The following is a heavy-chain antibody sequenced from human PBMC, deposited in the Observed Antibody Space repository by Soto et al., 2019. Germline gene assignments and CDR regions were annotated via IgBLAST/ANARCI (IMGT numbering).Heavy chain of an antibody. D-gene: IGHD2-2*01. CDR3: AKNKGVSYCSSTSCLYSFDS. J-gene: IGHJ4*02. CDR2: ISDSGST. V-gene: IGHV3-23*01. Sequence: EVQVLESGGGLVQPGGSLRLSCAASGFTFSPYAMSWVRQAPGKGLGWVSTISDSGSTYYADSVKGRFTISRDNSKNTLYLEMNSLRAEDTAVYYCAKNKGVSYCSSTSCLYSFDSWGQGTLVTVSS. CDR1: GFTFSPYA.